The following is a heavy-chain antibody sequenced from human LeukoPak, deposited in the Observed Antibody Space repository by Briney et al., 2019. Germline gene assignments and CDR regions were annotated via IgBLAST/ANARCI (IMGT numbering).Heavy chain of an antibody. V-gene: IGHV3-23*01. Sequence: PGGSLRLSCAASGFTFRNYAMSWVRQAPGKGLEWVSAISGSGDSTYYADSVKGRFTISRDNSKNTLYLQMNSLRAEDTAVYYCAKTGTTMSRNWYFDLWGRGTLVTVSS. CDR2: ISGSGDST. J-gene: IGHJ2*01. D-gene: IGHD1-7*01. CDR1: GFTFRNYA. CDR3: AKTGTTMSRNWYFDL.